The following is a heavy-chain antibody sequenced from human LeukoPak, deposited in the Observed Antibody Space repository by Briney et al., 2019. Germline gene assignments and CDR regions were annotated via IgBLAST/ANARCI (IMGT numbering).Heavy chain of an antibody. D-gene: IGHD3-10*01. CDR1: GGSISSGDYY. Sequence: SETLSLTCTVSGGSISSGDYYWRWIRQPPGKGLEWIGYIYYSGSTYYNPSLKSRVTISVDTSKNQFSLKLSSVTAADTAVYYCARALTLWFGDWYFDLWGRGTLVTVSS. J-gene: IGHJ2*01. CDR2: IYYSGST. CDR3: ARALTLWFGDWYFDL. V-gene: IGHV4-30-4*01.